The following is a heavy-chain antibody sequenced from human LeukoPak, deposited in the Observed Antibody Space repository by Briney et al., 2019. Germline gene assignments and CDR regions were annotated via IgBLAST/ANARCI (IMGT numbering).Heavy chain of an antibody. V-gene: IGHV3-21*01. CDR3: ASRYCSGGSCYGNLYYFDY. D-gene: IGHD2-15*01. J-gene: IGHJ4*02. Sequence: GGSLRLSCAASGFTFSSYSMNRVREAPGKGLEWGSSNSSSSSYIYYADSVKGRFTISRDNAKNSLYLQMNSLRAEDTAVYYCASRYCSGGSCYGNLYYFDYWGQGTLVTVSS. CDR2: NSSSSSYI. CDR1: GFTFSSYS.